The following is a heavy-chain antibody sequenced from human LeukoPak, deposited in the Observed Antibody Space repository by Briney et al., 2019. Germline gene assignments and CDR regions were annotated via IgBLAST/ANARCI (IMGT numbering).Heavy chain of an antibody. D-gene: IGHD1-26*01. CDR1: GFTFDDYA. J-gene: IGHJ4*02. CDR2: INWNSGNI. Sequence: GGSLRLSCAASGFTFDDYAMHWVRQAPGKGLEWVSSINWNSGNIDYADSVKGRFTIFRDNAKNSLYLQMNSLRAEDTALYYCARGELHSRFDYWGQGTLVTVSS. V-gene: IGHV3-9*01. CDR3: ARGELHSRFDY.